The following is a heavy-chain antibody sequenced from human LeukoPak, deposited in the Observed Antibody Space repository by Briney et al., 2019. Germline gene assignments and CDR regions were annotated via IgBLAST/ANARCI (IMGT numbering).Heavy chain of an antibody. D-gene: IGHD2-2*01. CDR2: MNPNSGNT. V-gene: IGHV1-8*01. CDR3: ARVQIVPAATIYYYYYYYMDV. CDR1: GYTFTSYD. Sequence: ASVKVSCKASGYTFTSYDINWVRQATGQGLEWMGWMNPNSGNTGYAQKFQGRVTMTRNTSISTAYMELSSLRSEDTAVYYCARVQIVPAATIYYYYYYYMDVWGKGTTVTVSS. J-gene: IGHJ6*03.